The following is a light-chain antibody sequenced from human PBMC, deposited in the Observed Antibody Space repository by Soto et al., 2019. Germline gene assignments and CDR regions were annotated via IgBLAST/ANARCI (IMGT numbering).Light chain of an antibody. CDR2: DAS. Sequence: EIVLTQSPATLSLSPGERATLSCRASQSVSSYLAWYQHKPGQAPRLLIYDASNRATGIPARFSGSGSGTDFTLTISSLEPEDFAMYYCQRYDSFRTFGQGTKVEI. J-gene: IGKJ1*01. CDR3: QRYDSFRT. V-gene: IGKV3-11*01. CDR1: QSVSSY.